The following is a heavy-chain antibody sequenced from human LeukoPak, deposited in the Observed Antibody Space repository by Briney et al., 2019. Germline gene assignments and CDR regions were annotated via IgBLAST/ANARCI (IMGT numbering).Heavy chain of an antibody. D-gene: IGHD6-19*01. V-gene: IGHV1-24*01. Sequence: ASVKVSCKVSGYTLTELSMHWVRQAPGKGLEWMGGFDPEDGETIYAQKFQGRVTMTEDTSTDTAYMEPSSLRSEDTAVYYCATDSSGWYPFDYWGQGTLVTVSS. CDR2: FDPEDGET. CDR1: GYTLTELS. J-gene: IGHJ4*02. CDR3: ATDSSGWYPFDY.